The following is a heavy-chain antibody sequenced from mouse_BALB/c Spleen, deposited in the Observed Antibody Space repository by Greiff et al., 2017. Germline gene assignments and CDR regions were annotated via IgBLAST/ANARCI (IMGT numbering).Heavy chain of an antibody. CDR3: ARSPLYYYGSSYHAMDY. V-gene: IGHV5-17*02. CDR2: ISSGSSTI. D-gene: IGHD1-1*01. Sequence: EVQLQESGGGLVQPGGSRKLSCAASGFTFSSFGMHWVRQAPEKGLEWVAYISSGSSTIYYADTVKGRFTISRDNPKNTLFLQMTSLRSEDTAMYYCARSPLYYYGSSYHAMDYWGQGTSVTVSS. CDR1: GFTFSSFG. J-gene: IGHJ4*01.